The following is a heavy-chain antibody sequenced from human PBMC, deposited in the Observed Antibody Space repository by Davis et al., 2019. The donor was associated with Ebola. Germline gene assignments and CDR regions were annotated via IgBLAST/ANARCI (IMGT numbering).Heavy chain of an antibody. V-gene: IGHV3-30*02. CDR1: GFTFSSYS. D-gene: IGHD1-1*01. CDR2: IWYDGSNK. CDR3: GLSWVTTFDY. J-gene: IGHJ4*02. Sequence: GESLKISCAASGFTFSSYSMHWVRQAPGKGLEWVAVIWYDGSNKYYADSVKGRFTISRDNSKNTLYLQMNSLRAEDTAVYYCGLSWVTTFDYWGQGTLVTVSS.